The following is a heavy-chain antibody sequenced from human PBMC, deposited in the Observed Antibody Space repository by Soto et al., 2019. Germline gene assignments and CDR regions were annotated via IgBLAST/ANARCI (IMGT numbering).Heavy chain of an antibody. D-gene: IGHD2-21*02. CDR1: GGSISSGGCY. CDR2: IYYSGST. Sequence: KPSETLSLTCTVSGGSISSGGCYWSWIRQHPGKGLEWIGYIYYSGSTYYNPSLKSRVTISVDTSKNQFSLKLSSVTAADTAVYYCARDSVVVTATHYYYGMDVWGQGTTVTVSS. CDR3: ARDSVVVTATHYYYGMDV. V-gene: IGHV4-31*03. J-gene: IGHJ6*02.